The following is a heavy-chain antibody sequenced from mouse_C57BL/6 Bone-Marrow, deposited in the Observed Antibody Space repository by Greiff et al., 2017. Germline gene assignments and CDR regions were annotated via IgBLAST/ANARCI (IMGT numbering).Heavy chain of an antibody. CDR1: GFSLTSYG. D-gene: IGHD2-5*01. Sequence: VQRVESGPGLVAPSQSLSITCTVSGFSLTSYGVDWVRQSPGKGLEWLGVIWGVGSTNYNSALKSRLSISKDNSKSQVFLKMNSLQTDDTAMYYCARILLYSNYGAMDYWGQGTSVTVSS. V-gene: IGHV2-6*01. CDR2: IWGVGST. J-gene: IGHJ4*01. CDR3: ARILLYSNYGAMDY.